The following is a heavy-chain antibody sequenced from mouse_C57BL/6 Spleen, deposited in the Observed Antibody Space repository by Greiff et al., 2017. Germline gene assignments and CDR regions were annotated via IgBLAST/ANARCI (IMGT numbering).Heavy chain of an antibody. CDR2: INPNNGGT. V-gene: IGHV1-26*01. J-gene: IGHJ2*01. D-gene: IGHD1-1*01. Sequence: EVQLQQSGPELVKPGASVKISCKASGYTFTDYYMNWVKQSHGKSLEWIGDINPNNGGTSYNQKFKGKATLTVDKSSSTAYMERRSLTSEDSAVYYCARSGTTVVGDYWGQGTTLTVSS. CDR1: GYTFTDYY. CDR3: ARSGTTVVGDY.